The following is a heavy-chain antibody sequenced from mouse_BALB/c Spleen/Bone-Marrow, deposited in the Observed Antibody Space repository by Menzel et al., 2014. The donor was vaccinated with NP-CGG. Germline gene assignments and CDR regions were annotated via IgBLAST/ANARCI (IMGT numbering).Heavy chain of an antibody. CDR2: IYPGNSDT. CDR1: W. J-gene: IGHJ2*01. Sequence: WMHWVKQRPGQGLEWIGTIYPGNSDTTYNQKFKGKAKLTAVTSTSTAYMDLSSLTNEDSAVYYCTTLARTNFDYWGQGTTLTVSS. D-gene: IGHD3-1*01. V-gene: IGHV1-5*01. CDR3: TTLARTNFDY.